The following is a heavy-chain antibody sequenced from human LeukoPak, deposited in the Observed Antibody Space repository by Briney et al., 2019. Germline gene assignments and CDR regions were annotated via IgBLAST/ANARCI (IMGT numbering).Heavy chain of an antibody. Sequence: PGGSLRLSCVVSGLTSTGYSMSWVRHAPGEGLGWVSSIRSSSDYIFYTDSVKGRFTISRDNAKHSLYLQMNSLRPEDTAVYYCTRGTDGLWDFWGQGTLVTVSS. CDR3: TRGTDGLWDF. D-gene: IGHD2-8*01. CDR1: GLTSTGYS. J-gene: IGHJ4*02. CDR2: IRSSSDYI. V-gene: IGHV3-21*06.